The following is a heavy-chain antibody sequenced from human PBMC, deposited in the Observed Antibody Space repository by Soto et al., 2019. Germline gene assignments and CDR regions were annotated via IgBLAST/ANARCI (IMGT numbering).Heavy chain of an antibody. CDR1: GGTLSDHG. J-gene: IGHJ3*02. Sequence: QVQLEQSGAEVKKPGSSVKVSCKASGGTLSDHGVAWLRQAPGQGLEWMGGTIPVFNTAKYAQKFHGRVTVTADKFTNIAYMELSSLRSEDTAFYFCARGFYGSGNYYTGPSAFDIWGQGTMVIVSS. V-gene: IGHV1-69*06. D-gene: IGHD3-10*01. CDR2: TIPVFNTA. CDR3: ARGFYGSGNYYTGPSAFDI.